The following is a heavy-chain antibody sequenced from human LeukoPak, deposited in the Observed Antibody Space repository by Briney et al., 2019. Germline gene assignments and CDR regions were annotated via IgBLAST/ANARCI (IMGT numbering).Heavy chain of an antibody. J-gene: IGHJ6*04. D-gene: IGHD2-2*01. CDR1: GYTFTSYG. CDR3: ARGGGYCSSTSCPIGGGMDV. Sequence: GASVKVSCKASGYTFTSYGISWVRQAPGQGLEGMGWLSAYNGNTNYAQKLQGRVTMTTDTSTSTAYMELRSLRSDDTAVYYCARGGGYCSSTSCPIGGGMDVWGKGTTVTVSS. CDR2: LSAYNGNT. V-gene: IGHV1-18*04.